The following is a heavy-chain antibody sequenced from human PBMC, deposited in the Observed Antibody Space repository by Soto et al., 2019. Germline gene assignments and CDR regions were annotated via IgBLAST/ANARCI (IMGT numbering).Heavy chain of an antibody. J-gene: IGHJ4*02. D-gene: IGHD6-6*01. CDR3: ASPAARLVGPYYFDY. CDR2: IIPIFGTA. Sequence: GASVKVSCKASGGTFSSYAISWVRQAPGQGLEWMGGIIPIFGTANYAQKFQGRVTITADESTSTAYMELSSLRSEDTAVYYCASPAARLVGPYYFDYWGQGTLVTVSS. V-gene: IGHV1-69*13. CDR1: GGTFSSYA.